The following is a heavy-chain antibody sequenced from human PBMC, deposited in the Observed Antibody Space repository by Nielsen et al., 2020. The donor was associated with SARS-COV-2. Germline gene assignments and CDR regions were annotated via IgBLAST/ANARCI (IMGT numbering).Heavy chain of an antibody. CDR2: FSGRGGT. V-gene: IGHV3-23*01. CDR1: GFTFSGYA. Sequence: GESLKISCPASGFTFSGYAMSWVRQAPGKGLEWVSAFSGRGGTHYADFVKGRFTTSTDKSRTTLYLQMTSLRAEDTAIYYCARSTPYGTTWYGALDSWGQGTLVSVSS. D-gene: IGHD6-13*01. CDR3: ARSTPYGTTWYGALDS. J-gene: IGHJ4*02.